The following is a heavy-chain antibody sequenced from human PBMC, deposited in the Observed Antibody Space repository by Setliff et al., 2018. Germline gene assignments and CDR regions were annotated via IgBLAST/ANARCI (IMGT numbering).Heavy chain of an antibody. CDR2: ISAYTGKT. D-gene: IGHD5-12*01. V-gene: IGHV1-18*01. CDR1: GYTFLSYG. J-gene: IGHJ1*01. CDR3: ARGNPAERYEY. Sequence: GASVKVSCKAVGYTFLSYGLSWVRQAPGQGLEWMGWISAYTGKTDYAQNFQGRVTMTTDTSTSTAYMELSSLRFDDTAVYYCARGNPAERYEYWGQGTLVTVSS.